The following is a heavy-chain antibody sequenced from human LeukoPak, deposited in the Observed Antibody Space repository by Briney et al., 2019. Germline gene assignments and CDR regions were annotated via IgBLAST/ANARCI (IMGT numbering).Heavy chain of an antibody. Sequence: GRSLRLSCAASGFTFSSYGMHWVRQAPGKGLEWVAVISYDGSNKYYADSVEGRFTISRDNSKNTLSLQMNSLRAEDTAVYYCAKDLPTFLYYYASENGRYRYYFDYWGQGTLVTVSS. CDR2: ISYDGSNK. V-gene: IGHV3-30*18. CDR3: AKDLPTFLYYYASENGRYRYYFDY. D-gene: IGHD3-10*01. J-gene: IGHJ4*02. CDR1: GFTFSSYG.